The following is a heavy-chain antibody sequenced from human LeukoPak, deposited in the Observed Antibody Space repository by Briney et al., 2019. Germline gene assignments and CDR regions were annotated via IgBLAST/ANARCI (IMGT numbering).Heavy chain of an antibody. Sequence: ASVKVSYKASGYTFTSYYMHWVRQAPGQGLEWMGIINPSGGSTSYAQKFQGRVTMTRDMSTSTVYMELSSLRSEDTAVYYCSRGAGGNEILYNWFDPWGQGTLVTVSS. CDR2: INPSGGST. CDR3: SRGAGGNEILYNWFDP. CDR1: GYTFTSYY. D-gene: IGHD2-15*01. V-gene: IGHV1-46*01. J-gene: IGHJ5*02.